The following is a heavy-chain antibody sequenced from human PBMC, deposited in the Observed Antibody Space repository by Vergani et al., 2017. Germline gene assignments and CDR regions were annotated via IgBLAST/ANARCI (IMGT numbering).Heavy chain of an antibody. CDR2: LCPSGRT. V-gene: IGHV4-4*07. D-gene: IGHD3-10*01. CDR3: ARRGIYGSGSYRPFDY. Sequence: QVQMQESGPGLVKTSETLSLTCSASGAPISYWCWSWLRQPAGKGLEWIGRLCPSGRTNYNPSLKSRVTISVDTSKNQFSLKLSSVTAADTAVYYCARRGIYGSGSYRPFDYWGQGTLVTVSS. CDR1: GAPISYWC. J-gene: IGHJ4*02.